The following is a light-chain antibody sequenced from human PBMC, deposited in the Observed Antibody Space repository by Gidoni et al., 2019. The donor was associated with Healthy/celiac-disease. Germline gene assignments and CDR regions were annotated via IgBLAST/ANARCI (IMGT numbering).Light chain of an antibody. J-gene: IGLJ3*02. CDR1: HLGDKS. V-gene: IGLV3-21*02. Sequence: SYVLTQPPSVSLAPGQTATISCGGDHLGDKSVNWYQQKSGQAPVLVVYGDRGRPSGIPERFSGSLSANTATLTIYRVEVGDAADYYCQVWDTTTDRMVFGGGTKLTVL. CDR2: GDR. CDR3: QVWDTTTDRMV.